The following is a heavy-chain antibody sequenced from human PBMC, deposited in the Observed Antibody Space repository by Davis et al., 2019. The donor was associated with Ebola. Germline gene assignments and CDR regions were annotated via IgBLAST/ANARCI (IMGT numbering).Heavy chain of an antibody. CDR2: VHPNSGNT. J-gene: IGHJ4*02. V-gene: IGHV1-8*01. D-gene: IGHD3-3*01. CDR3: ARGATYYDFSNGFFRGELFDN. CDR1: GYTFTSYD. Sequence: ASVKVSCKASGYTFTSYDINWVRQATGQGLEWMGWVHPNSGNTDYAQKFQGRVTMTRNTSINTAYMELISLTSEDTATYYCARGATYYDFSNGFFRGELFDNWGQGTQVTVSS.